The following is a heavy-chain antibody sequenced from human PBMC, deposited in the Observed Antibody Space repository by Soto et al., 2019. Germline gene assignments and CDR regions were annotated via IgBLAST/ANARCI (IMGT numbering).Heavy chain of an antibody. J-gene: IGHJ4*02. CDR3: ARVFSNGVLDDY. Sequence: SETLSLTCAVYGGSFSGYYWSWIRQPPGKGLEWIGEINHSGSTNYNPSLKSRVTISVDTSKNQFSLKLSSVTAADTAVYYCARVFSNGVLDDYWGQGTLVTVSS. CDR1: GGSFSGYY. CDR2: INHSGST. V-gene: IGHV4-34*01. D-gene: IGHD2-8*01.